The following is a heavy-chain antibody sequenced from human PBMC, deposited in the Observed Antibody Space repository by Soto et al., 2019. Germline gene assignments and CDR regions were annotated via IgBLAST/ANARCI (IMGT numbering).Heavy chain of an antibody. V-gene: IGHV4-31*01. J-gene: IGHJ6*03. D-gene: IGHD5-18*01. Sequence: QVQLQESGPGLVKPSQTLSLTCTVSGGSISSGGYYWSWIRQHPGKGLEWLGSIYYSGSTYYNQSLKSLVTISVDTSKNQFSLKLSSVTAADTAVYYCARESGYSYGQSSLFFYYYYMDVWGKGTTVTVSS. CDR2: IYYSGST. CDR1: GGSISSGGYY. CDR3: ARESGYSYGQSSLFFYYYYMDV.